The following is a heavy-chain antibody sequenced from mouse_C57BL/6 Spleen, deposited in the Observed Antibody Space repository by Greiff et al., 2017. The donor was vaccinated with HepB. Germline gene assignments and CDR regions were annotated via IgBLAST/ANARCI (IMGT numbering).Heavy chain of an antibody. CDR2: IDPSDSYT. CDR3: ALYYDYDWFAY. Sequence: QVQLKQPGAELVKPGASVKLSCKASGYTFTSYWMQWVKQRPGQGLEWIGEIDPSDSYTNYNQKFKGKATLSVDTSSSTAYMQLSSLTSEDSAVYYCALYYDYDWFAYWGQGTLVTVSA. D-gene: IGHD2-4*01. V-gene: IGHV1-50*01. J-gene: IGHJ3*01. CDR1: GYTFTSYW.